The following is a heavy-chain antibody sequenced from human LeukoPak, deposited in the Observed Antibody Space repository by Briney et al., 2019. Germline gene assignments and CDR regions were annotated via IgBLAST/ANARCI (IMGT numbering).Heavy chain of an antibody. CDR1: GFTFSSYG. CDR3: AEIAIAVAGTFDY. V-gene: IGHV3-30*02. CDR2: IRYDGSNK. D-gene: IGHD6-19*01. J-gene: IGHJ4*02. Sequence: GGSLRLSCAASGFTFSSYGMHWVRQAPGKGLEWVAFIRYDGSNKYYADSVKGRFTISRDNSKNTLYLQMNSLRAEDTAVYYCAEIAIAVAGTFDYWGQGTLVTVSS.